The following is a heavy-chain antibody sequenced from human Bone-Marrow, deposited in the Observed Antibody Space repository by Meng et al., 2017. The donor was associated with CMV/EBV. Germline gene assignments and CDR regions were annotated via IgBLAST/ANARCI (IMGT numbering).Heavy chain of an antibody. D-gene: IGHD5-18*01. CDR1: GFTFSSYW. Sequence: GGPLRLSCAASGFTFSSYWMHWVRQAPGKGLVWVSRINSDGSSTSYADSVKGRFTISRDNAKNTLYLQMNSLRAEDTAVYYCAKSGQLKAGDYFDYWGQGTLVTVSS. CDR2: INSDGSST. V-gene: IGHV3-74*01. CDR3: AKSGQLKAGDYFDY. J-gene: IGHJ4*02.